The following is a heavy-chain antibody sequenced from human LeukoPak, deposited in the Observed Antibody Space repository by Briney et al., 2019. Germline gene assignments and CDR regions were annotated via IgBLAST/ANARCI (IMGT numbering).Heavy chain of an antibody. CDR1: GFTFDDYA. Sequence: ESGGSLRLSCAASGFTFDDYAMDWVRQAPGKGLEWVSGISWNSGSIGYADSVKGRFTISRDNAKHSLYLQMNSLRAEDTAVYYCARESGYSYGCFDYWGQGTLVTVSS. D-gene: IGHD5-18*01. CDR3: ARESGYSYGCFDY. J-gene: IGHJ4*02. CDR2: ISWNSGSI. V-gene: IGHV3-9*01.